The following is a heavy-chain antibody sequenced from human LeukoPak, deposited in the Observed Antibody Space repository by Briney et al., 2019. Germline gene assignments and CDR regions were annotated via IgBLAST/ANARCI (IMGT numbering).Heavy chain of an antibody. V-gene: IGHV1-2*02. D-gene: IGHD2-2*01. CDR1: GYTFTGNY. CDR2: IIPNSGGT. Sequence: ASVKVSCKSSGYTFTGNYIHWVRQAPGQGLEWMGWIIPNSGGTNYVQKFQGRVTMTRDTSISTAYMELSSLRSDDTAVYYCATDNKYHDWGQGTLVTVSS. CDR3: ATDNKYHD. J-gene: IGHJ4*02.